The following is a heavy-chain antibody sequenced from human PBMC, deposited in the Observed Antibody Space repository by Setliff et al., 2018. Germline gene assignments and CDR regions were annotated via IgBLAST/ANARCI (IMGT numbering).Heavy chain of an antibody. D-gene: IGHD2-2*03. J-gene: IGHJ3*02. CDR1: GDSIFDNY. CDR3: ARDPGYPSGVAGGFDT. V-gene: IGHV4-59*12. CDR2: ISYTGST. Sequence: SETLSLTCSVSGDSIFDNYWSWIRQSPGRGLEWIAYISYTGSTNYNPSLKSRVTISLDTSKNHFSLNLRSVTAADTAVYYCARDPGYPSGVAGGFDTWGQGATVTVSS.